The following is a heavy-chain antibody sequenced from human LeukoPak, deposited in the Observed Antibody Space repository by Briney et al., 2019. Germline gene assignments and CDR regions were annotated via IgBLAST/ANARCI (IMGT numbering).Heavy chain of an antibody. CDR3: AREFPPHCSSTSCYPDH. Sequence: PGGSLRLSCAASGFNFSSYRLNWVRQAPGKGLECASYISSSTRRIYYADSVKGRFTISRDSAKNSLYLQMDSLRDEDTAMYYCAREFPPHCSSTSCYPDHWGQGTLVTVAS. D-gene: IGHD2-2*01. CDR2: ISSSTRRI. V-gene: IGHV3-48*02. J-gene: IGHJ4*02. CDR1: GFNFSSYR.